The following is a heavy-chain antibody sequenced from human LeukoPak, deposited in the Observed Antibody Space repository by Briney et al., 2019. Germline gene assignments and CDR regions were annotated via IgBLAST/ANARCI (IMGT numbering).Heavy chain of an antibody. CDR2: IYHSGST. CDR3: ARRRDGYNLGPHFDY. J-gene: IGHJ4*02. V-gene: IGHV4-4*02. D-gene: IGHD5-24*01. CDR1: GGSISSSNW. Sequence: PSGTLSLTCAVSGGSISSSNWWSWVRQPPGKGLEWIGEIYHSGSTNYNPSLKSRVTISVDTSKNQFSLKLSSVTAADTAVYYCARRRDGYNLGPHFDYWGQGTLVTVSS.